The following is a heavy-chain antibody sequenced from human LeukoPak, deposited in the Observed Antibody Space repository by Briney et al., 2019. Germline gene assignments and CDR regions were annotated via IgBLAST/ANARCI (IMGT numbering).Heavy chain of an antibody. D-gene: IGHD4-11*01. Sequence: SETLSLTCTVSGGYISSRSHYWGWLRQPPGKGLEWIGSINYSGNTYYNPSLRSRVTISVDTSKNQFSLKLTSLTATDTAVYYCASQPTTEIGIDYWGQGTLVTVSS. V-gene: IGHV4-39*01. J-gene: IGHJ4*02. CDR1: GGYISSRSHY. CDR3: ASQPTTEIGIDY. CDR2: INYSGNT.